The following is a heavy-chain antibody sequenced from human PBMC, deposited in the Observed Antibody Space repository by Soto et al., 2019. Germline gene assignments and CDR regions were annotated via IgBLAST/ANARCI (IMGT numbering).Heavy chain of an antibody. Sequence: QVHLVQSGAEVKKPGASVKVSCKASNETLTTYGISWVRQAPGQGLEWMGWVSGYNGHSSSAQKFQDRVIMTADTSTNTAYMALRSLTPDDSAVYFCARDSSSSGYYYGMDVWGQGTTVTVSS. J-gene: IGHJ6*02. CDR2: VSGYNGHS. CDR3: ARDSSSSGYYYGMDV. CDR1: NETLTTYG. D-gene: IGHD6-6*01. V-gene: IGHV1-18*01.